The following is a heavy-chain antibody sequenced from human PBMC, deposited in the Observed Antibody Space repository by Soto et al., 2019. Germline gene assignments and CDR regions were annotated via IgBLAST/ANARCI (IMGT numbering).Heavy chain of an antibody. CDR2: TSGSSFTK. D-gene: IGHD2-15*01. CDR1: GFTFSSYS. CDR3: ARVVVIRGYYGLDV. Sequence: PGGSLRLSCVASGFTFSSYSMKWVRQAPGKGLEWVSYTSGSSFTKYYADSVKGRFTISRDNAKNSVYLQINSLRDEETAVYYCARVVVIRGYYGLDVWGQGTTVTVSS. J-gene: IGHJ6*02. V-gene: IGHV3-48*02.